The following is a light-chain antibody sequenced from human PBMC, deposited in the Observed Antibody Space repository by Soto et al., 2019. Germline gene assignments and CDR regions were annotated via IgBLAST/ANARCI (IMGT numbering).Light chain of an antibody. CDR2: AAS. J-gene: IGKJ3*01. CDR3: QQLSSYPLT. CDR1: QGISSY. V-gene: IGKV1-9*01. Sequence: DIQLTQSPSFLSESVGDRVTITCRASQGISSYLAWYQQKPGKAPKLLIYAASTLQSGVPSRFRGSGSGTEFTLTISSLQPEDFATYCCQQLSSYPLTFGPGTNVDIK.